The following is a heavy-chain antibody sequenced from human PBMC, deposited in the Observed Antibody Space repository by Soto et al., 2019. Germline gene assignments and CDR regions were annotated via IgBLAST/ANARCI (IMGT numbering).Heavy chain of an antibody. D-gene: IGHD2-2*01. Sequence: GSLRLSCAASGFTFGNAWMNWVRQAPGKGLEWVGRIKSKTDGGTIDYGAPVKGRFSISRDDSKNTLYLQMNSLRTEDTAVYYCTGSSTAARIAYWGQGTQVTVSS. J-gene: IGHJ4*02. CDR3: TGSSTAARIAY. CDR1: GFTFGNAW. V-gene: IGHV3-15*07. CDR2: IKSKTDGGTI.